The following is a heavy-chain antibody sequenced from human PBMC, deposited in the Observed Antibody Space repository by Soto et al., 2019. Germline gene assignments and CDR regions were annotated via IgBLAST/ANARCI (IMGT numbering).Heavy chain of an antibody. V-gene: IGHV4-4*02. CDR3: ARRVAAADYSYYHMDV. J-gene: IGHJ6*03. CDR2: IYHSGST. Sequence: PSETLSLTCAVSSGSISSSNWWSWVRQPPGKGLEWIGEIYHSGSTNYNPSLKSRVTISVDKSKNQFSLKLSSVTAADTAVYYCARRVAAADYSYYHMDVWGKGTTVTVSS. CDR1: SGSISSSNW. D-gene: IGHD6-13*01.